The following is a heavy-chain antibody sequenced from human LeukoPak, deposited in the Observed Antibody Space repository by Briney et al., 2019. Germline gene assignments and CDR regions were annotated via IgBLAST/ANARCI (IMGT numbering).Heavy chain of an antibody. J-gene: IGHJ2*01. CDR1: GGSISSGGYY. D-gene: IGHD4-17*01. CDR3: ARHDYGDSPGIWFFDL. CDR2: IYYSGST. Sequence: SETLSLTCTVSGGSISSGGYYWSWIRQHPGKGLEWIGYIYYSGSTYYNPSLKSRVTISVDTSKNQFSLKLSSVTAADTAVYYCARHDYGDSPGIWFFDLWGRGTLVTVSS. V-gene: IGHV4-31*03.